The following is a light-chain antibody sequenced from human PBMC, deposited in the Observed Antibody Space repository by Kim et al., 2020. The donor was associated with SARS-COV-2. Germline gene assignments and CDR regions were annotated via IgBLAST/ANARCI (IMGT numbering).Light chain of an antibody. V-gene: IGKV1-5*01. CDR3: QEYKSNSWT. CDR2: DAS. CDR1: QSISIW. Sequence: DIQMTQSPSTLSASVGDRVTITCRASQSISIWLAWYQQKPGKAPNLLIHDASNLESGVPSRFSGSGSGTEFTLTISSLQPDDFATYYCQEYKSNSWTFGQGTKVDIK. J-gene: IGKJ1*01.